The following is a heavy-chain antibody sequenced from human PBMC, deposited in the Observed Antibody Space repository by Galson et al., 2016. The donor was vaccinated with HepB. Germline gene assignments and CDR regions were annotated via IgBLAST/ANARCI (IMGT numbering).Heavy chain of an antibody. D-gene: IGHD2-8*01. J-gene: IGHJ3*02. CDR1: GYTFTNSW. Sequence: QSGAEVKRPGESLKMSCQGFGYTFTNSWVGWVRQMPGKGLEWMGIIYPGDSDTRYSPSFQGQVTISVDKSISTAYLHWSGLKASDSAMYYCAIRQRGVTNLDDAFHSWGQGTMLTVSS. CDR2: IYPGDSDT. V-gene: IGHV5-51*01. CDR3: AIRQRGVTNLDDAFHS.